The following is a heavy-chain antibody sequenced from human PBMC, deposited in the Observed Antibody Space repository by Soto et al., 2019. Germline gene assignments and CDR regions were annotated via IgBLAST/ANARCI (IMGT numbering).Heavy chain of an antibody. Sequence: ASVKVSCKASGYTFTSYDINWVRQATGQGLEWMGWMNPNSGNTGYAQKFQGRVTMTRNTSISTAYMELSSLRSEDTAVYYCARVSGVYYYDSSGYYYGLDYYYYYGMDVWGQGTTVTVSS. CDR3: ARVSGVYYYDSSGYYYGLDYYYYYGMDV. D-gene: IGHD3-22*01. CDR1: GYTFTSYD. V-gene: IGHV1-8*01. J-gene: IGHJ6*02. CDR2: MNPNSGNT.